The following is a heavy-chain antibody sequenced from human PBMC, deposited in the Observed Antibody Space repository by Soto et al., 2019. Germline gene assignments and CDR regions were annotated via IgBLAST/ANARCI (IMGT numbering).Heavy chain of an antibody. CDR3: ARREAVASNLFDP. V-gene: IGHV4-39*01. CDR1: GGSISSNSYY. CDR2: IYYSGTT. Sequence: SETLSLTCTVSGGSISSNSYYWGWIRQPPGKGLEWIGSIYYSGTTYYNPSLKSRVTISVDTSKNQFLLKLSSVTAADPAVYYCARREAVASNLFDPWGQGTLVTVSS. D-gene: IGHD6-19*01. J-gene: IGHJ5*02.